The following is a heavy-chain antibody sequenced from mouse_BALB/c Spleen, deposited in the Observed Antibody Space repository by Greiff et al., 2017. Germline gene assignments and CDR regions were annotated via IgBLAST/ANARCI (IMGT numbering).Heavy chain of an antibody. D-gene: IGHD2-1*01. V-gene: IGHV5-6-3*01. CDR1: GFTFSSYG. CDR3: AREGGNYVWFAY. J-gene: IGHJ3*01. Sequence: EVHLVESGGGLVQPGGSLKLSCAASGFTFSSYGMSWVRQTPDKRLELVATINSNGGSTYYPDSVKGRFTISRDNAKNTLYLQMSSLKSEDTAMYYCAREGGNYVWFAYWGQGTLVTVSA. CDR2: INSNGGST.